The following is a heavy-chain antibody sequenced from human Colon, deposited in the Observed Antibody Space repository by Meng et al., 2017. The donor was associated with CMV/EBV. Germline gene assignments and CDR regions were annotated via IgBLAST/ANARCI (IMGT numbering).Heavy chain of an antibody. V-gene: IGHV1-69*12. CDR2: IITISGTT. Sequence: QGQLEQSGAEVKKPGSSVKVSCTASKGTFTSYPISWVRQGPGQGFEWVGGIITISGTTDYAQKFQGRVTITADESTSTAYMKLSNLRSEDTAIYYCARVICGGDCYLDYWGRGTLVTVSS. CDR3: ARVICGGDCYLDY. CDR1: KGTFTSYP. J-gene: IGHJ4*02. D-gene: IGHD2-21*02.